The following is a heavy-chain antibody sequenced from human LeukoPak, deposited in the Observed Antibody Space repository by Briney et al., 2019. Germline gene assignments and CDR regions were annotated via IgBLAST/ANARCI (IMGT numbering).Heavy chain of an antibody. J-gene: IGHJ4*02. Sequence: PGGSLRLSCAASGFTFNNYAMSWVRQAPGKGLEWVSTVSGSGAIAYYTDSDKGRFTISRDNSKNTLYLQMNSLRAEDTAVYYCARGPSGYHNTGGQGTLVTVSS. CDR2: VSGSGAIA. CDR3: ARGPSGYHNT. V-gene: IGHV3-23*01. D-gene: IGHD5-12*01. CDR1: GFTFNNYA.